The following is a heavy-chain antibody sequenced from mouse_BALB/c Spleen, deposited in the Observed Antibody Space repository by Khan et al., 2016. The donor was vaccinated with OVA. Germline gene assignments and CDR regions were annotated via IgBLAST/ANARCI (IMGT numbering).Heavy chain of an antibody. CDR3: VRHYYGSILYWYFDV. CDR2: IFPGDGST. D-gene: IGHD1-1*01. Sequence: QVQLQQSGAELVKPGASVKLSCKASGYTFTSYDINWVRQRPEQGLEWIGWIFPGDGSTKYNEKFKGKATLTSDKSYSTAYMQLSRLTSEDSAVSFCVRHYYGSILYWYFDVWGAGTTVTVSS. V-gene: IGHV1-85*01. J-gene: IGHJ1*01. CDR1: GYTFTSYD.